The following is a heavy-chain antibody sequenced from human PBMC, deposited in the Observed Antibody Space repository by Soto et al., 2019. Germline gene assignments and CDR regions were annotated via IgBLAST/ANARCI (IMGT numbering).Heavy chain of an antibody. CDR3: ARESHDIFTGPPCVWYFDL. Sequence: QVQLQQWGAGPLRPLETLSLTCGVSGVSFSGYYWAWIRQSPGKGPEWIGENNDRGSINYNPSVKSRVSISVDTSKKHYSLNLRSVTAADAAVYSCARESHDIFTGPPCVWYFDLWGRGTLVTVSS. V-gene: IGHV4-34*01. CDR2: NNDRGSI. CDR1: GVSFSGYY. J-gene: IGHJ2*01. D-gene: IGHD3-9*01.